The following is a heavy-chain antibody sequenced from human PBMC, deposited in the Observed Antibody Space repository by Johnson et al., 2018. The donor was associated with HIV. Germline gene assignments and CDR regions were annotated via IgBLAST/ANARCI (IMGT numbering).Heavy chain of an antibody. CDR3: GRVMWYASRCFRSPSFDI. Sequence: VQLVESGGGLVQPGRSLRLSCAASGFTFDDYAMHWVRQAPGKGLEWVSGISWNGGSTGYADSVKGRFTISRDNAKNSLYLQMNSLRVEDTALYYCGRVMWYASRCFRSPSFDIWGQGTMVTVSS. J-gene: IGHJ3*02. CDR1: GFTFDDYA. CDR2: ISWNGGST. V-gene: IGHV3-9*01. D-gene: IGHD2-8*01.